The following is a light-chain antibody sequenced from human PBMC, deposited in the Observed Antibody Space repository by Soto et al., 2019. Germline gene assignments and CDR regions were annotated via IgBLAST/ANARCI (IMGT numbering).Light chain of an antibody. CDR2: DVS. J-gene: IGLJ2*01. CDR3: SSYTSTNFVI. Sequence: QSVLTQPASVSGSPGQSITISCTGSSGDIGDYKYVSWYQQHPGKAPKLMIYDVSNRPSGVSNRFSASKSGNTASLTISGLQAEDEADYYCSSYTSTNFVIFGGGTKLTVL. V-gene: IGLV2-14*01. CDR1: SGDIGDYKY.